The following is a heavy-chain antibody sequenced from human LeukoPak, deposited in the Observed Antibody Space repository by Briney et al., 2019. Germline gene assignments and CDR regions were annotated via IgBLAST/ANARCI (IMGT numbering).Heavy chain of an antibody. Sequence: ASVKVSCKASGYTFTGYYMHWVRQAPGQGLEWMGWINPNSGGTNYAQKFQGRVTMTRDTSTSTVYMELSSLRSEDTAVYYCARGGSSEFDDWFDPWGQGTLVTVSS. J-gene: IGHJ5*02. CDR2: INPNSGGT. CDR1: GYTFTGYY. CDR3: ARGGSSEFDDWFDP. D-gene: IGHD1-26*01. V-gene: IGHV1-2*02.